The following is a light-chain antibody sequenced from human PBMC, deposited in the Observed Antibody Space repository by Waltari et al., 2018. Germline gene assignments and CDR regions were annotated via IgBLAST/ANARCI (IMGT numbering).Light chain of an antibody. V-gene: IGLV2-14*03. CDR1: SSDVGGYNY. Sequence: QSALTQPASVSGSPGQSITISCTGTSSDVGGYNYVSWYQQHPGKAPKLMSYDVSQRPSGVSNRFSGSKSGNTASLTISGLQAEDEADYYCSSYTSISTVIFGGGTKLTVL. J-gene: IGLJ2*01. CDR3: SSYTSISTVI. CDR2: DVS.